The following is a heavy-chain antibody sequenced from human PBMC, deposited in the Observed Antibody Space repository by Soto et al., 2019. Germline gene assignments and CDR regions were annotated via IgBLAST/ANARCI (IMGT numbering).Heavy chain of an antibody. Sequence: QVQLVQSGAEVKKPGSSVRVSCKASGDIFSNYTISWVRQAPGQGLEWMGRIIPILDVANYPLRFQGRVTITADKSTSTVYMGLSSLRSEDTAIYYCARVKTDSGSYEGDYYMDVWGKGTTVTVSS. J-gene: IGHJ6*03. D-gene: IGHD3-10*01. CDR2: IIPILDVA. CDR1: GDIFSNYT. CDR3: ARVKTDSGSYEGDYYMDV. V-gene: IGHV1-69*02.